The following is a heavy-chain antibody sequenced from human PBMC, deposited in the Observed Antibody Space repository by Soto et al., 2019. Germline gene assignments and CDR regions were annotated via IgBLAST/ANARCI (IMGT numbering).Heavy chain of an antibody. Sequence: SETLSLTCTVSGGSISSGGYYWSWIRQHPGKGLEWIGYIYYGGSTYYNPSLKSRVTISVDTSKNQFSLKLSSVTAADTAVYYCARDRPGDYGDYEYYFDYWGQGTLVTVSS. J-gene: IGHJ4*02. CDR2: IYYGGST. D-gene: IGHD4-17*01. CDR1: GGSISSGGYY. V-gene: IGHV4-31*03. CDR3: ARDRPGDYGDYEYYFDY.